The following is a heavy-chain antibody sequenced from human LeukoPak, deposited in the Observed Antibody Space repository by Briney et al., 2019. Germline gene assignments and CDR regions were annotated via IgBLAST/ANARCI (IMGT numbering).Heavy chain of an antibody. V-gene: IGHV3-30*04. Sequence: GGSLRLSCAASQFTLSYYAMDWVRQAPGKGLEGVALISSDGTNQYYAHSVKGRFTISRDRRKNTLYLQRDSLKPEDTAVYYCATSTRGYAYTPDYWGQGTLVTVSS. CDR2: ISSDGTNQ. D-gene: IGHD5-12*01. CDR1: QFTLSYYA. J-gene: IGHJ4*02. CDR3: ATSTRGYAYTPDY.